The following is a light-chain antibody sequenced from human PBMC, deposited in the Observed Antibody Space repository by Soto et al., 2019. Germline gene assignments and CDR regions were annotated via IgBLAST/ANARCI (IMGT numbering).Light chain of an antibody. CDR3: QQFSSYPLT. V-gene: IGKV3-20*01. CDR2: GAS. CDR1: QSVSSSY. Sequence: EIVLTQSPGTLSLSPGERATFSCRASQSVSSSYIAWYQQKRGQAPRRLIYGASSRATGIPDRFSGGGSGTDFTLTISRLEPEDFAVYYCQQFSSYPLTFGGGTKVDIK. J-gene: IGKJ4*01.